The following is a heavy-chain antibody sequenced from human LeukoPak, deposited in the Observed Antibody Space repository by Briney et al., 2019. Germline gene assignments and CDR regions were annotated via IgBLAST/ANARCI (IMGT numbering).Heavy chain of an antibody. V-gene: IGHV3-21*01. CDR3: AREMYSSSSGDY. CDR2: ISSSSSYI. J-gene: IGHJ4*02. CDR1: GFTFSSYS. Sequence: GGSLRLSCAASGFTFSSYSMNWVRQAPGKGLEWVSSISSSSSYIYYADSVKGRFTISRDNAKNSLYLQMNSLGAEDTAVYYCAREMYSSSSGDYWGQGTLVTVSS. D-gene: IGHD6-6*01.